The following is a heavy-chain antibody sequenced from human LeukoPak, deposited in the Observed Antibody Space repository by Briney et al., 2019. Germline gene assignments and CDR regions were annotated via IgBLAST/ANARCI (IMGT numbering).Heavy chain of an antibody. CDR3: ARDAGYYYGSGSYFDY. CDR1: GGTFSSYA. J-gene: IGHJ4*02. V-gene: IGHV1-69*06. CDR2: IIPIFGTA. Sequence: SVKVSCKAFGGTFSSYAISWVRQAPGQGLEWMGGIIPIFGTANYAQKFQGRVTITADKSTSTAYMELSSLRSEDTAVYYCARDAGYYYGSGSYFDYWGQGTLVTVSS. D-gene: IGHD3-10*01.